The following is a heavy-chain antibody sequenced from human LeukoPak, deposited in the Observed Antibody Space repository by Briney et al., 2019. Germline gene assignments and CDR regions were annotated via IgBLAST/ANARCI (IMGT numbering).Heavy chain of an antibody. CDR1: GFTFSDYW. CDR3: ARRYFDH. Sequence: GGSLRLSCAASGFTFSDYWMQWVRQAPGKGLEWVADIRQDGNEKYYVDSVKGRFTIFRDNAKNSLYLQMNSLRVEDTAVYYCARRYFDHWGQGTLVTVSS. CDR2: IRQDGNEK. V-gene: IGHV3-7*03. J-gene: IGHJ4*02.